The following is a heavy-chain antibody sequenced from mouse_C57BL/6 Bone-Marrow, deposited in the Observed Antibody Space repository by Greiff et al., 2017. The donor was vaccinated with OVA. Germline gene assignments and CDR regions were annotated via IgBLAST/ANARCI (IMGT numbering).Heavy chain of an antibody. CDR2: IYPRSGNT. Sequence: QVQLQQSGAELARPGASVKLSCKASGYTFTSYGISWVKQRTGQGLEWIGEIYPRSGNTYYNEKFKGKATLTADKSSSTAYMELRSLTSEDSAVYFCARLGAYYSNYASYFAYWGQGTTLTVSS. CDR3: ARLGAYYSNYASYFAY. D-gene: IGHD2-5*01. V-gene: IGHV1-81*01. J-gene: IGHJ2*01. CDR1: GYTFTSYG.